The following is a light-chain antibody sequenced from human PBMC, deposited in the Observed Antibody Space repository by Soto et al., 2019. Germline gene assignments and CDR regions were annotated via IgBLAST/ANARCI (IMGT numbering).Light chain of an antibody. J-gene: IGLJ1*01. V-gene: IGLV2-8*01. CDR2: DVT. CDR3: SSHSGSSNFYV. CDR1: SSDVGGYNS. Sequence: QSALTQPPSASGSPGQSATISCTGTSSDVGGYNSVSWFQQRPGKAPKLLIYDVTKRPSGVPERFSGSKSGNTASLTVSGLQAEDEADYYCSSHSGSSNFYVFGTGTKVTVL.